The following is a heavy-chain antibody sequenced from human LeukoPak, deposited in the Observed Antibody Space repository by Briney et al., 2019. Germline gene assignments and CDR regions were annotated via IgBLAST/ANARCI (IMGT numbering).Heavy chain of an antibody. D-gene: IGHD6-19*01. CDR2: ISGSGGST. CDR1: GFTFSSYG. CDR3: ARDGSFGRDV. V-gene: IGHV3-23*01. J-gene: IGHJ6*02. Sequence: PGGSLRLSCAASGFTFSSYGMLWVRQAPGKGLEWVSAISGSGGSTYYADSVKGRFTISRDNSKKTVYLQMNSLRVEDTGVYYCARDGSFGRDVWGQGTTVTVSS.